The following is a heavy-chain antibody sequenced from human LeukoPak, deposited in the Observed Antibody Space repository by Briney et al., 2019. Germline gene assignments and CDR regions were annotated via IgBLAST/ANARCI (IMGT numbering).Heavy chain of an antibody. CDR3: ARFFGQSMVASDPYGMDV. V-gene: IGHV4-39*01. CDR2: ISYTGKT. D-gene: IGHD6-19*01. J-gene: IGHJ6*02. Sequence: SETLSLTCTVSGFSMDTIYYQWGWIRQPPGRGLEWIGTISYTGKTYYNSSLKSRVTMSVDTSKNQFSLWLSSVTATDTSVYYCARFFGQSMVASDPYGMDVWGQGTTVTVSS. CDR1: GFSMDTIYYQ.